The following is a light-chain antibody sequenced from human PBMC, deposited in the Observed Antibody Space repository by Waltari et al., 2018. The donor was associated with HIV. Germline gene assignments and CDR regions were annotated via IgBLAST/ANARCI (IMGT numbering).Light chain of an antibody. Sequence: EIVMTQSPSILSVSPGERAPLSCRDSQSVSRNLTWYQQSPGQAPRLLIYGASVRATDIPARFSGSGSGTEFALTISCLQAEDLALYSSQQYNHWPLAFGQGTKVE. V-gene: IGKV3-15*01. CDR2: GAS. CDR1: QSVSRN. J-gene: IGKJ1*01. CDR3: QQYNHWPLA.